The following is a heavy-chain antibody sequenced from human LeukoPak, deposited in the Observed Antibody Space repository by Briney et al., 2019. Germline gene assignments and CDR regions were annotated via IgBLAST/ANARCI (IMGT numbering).Heavy chain of an antibody. CDR1: GGSISSGGYY. CDR2: IYHSGST. V-gene: IGHV4-30-2*01. CDR3: ARDRGKDWFDP. D-gene: IGHD3-16*01. Sequence: SETLSLTCTVSGGSISSGGYYWSWIRQPPGKGLEWIGYIYHSGSTYYNPSLKSRVTISVDTSKNQFSLKLSSVTAADTAVYYCARDRGKDWFDPWGQGTLVTVSS. J-gene: IGHJ5*02.